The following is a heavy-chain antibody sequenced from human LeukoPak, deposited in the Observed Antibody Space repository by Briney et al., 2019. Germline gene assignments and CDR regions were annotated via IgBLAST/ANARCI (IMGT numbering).Heavy chain of an antibody. J-gene: IGHJ4*02. V-gene: IGHV3-23*01. CDR3: AKDLGTYSSGWLVY. D-gene: IGHD6-19*01. CDR1: GFTFSSYA. Sequence: GGSLRLSCAASGFTFSSYAMSWVRQAPGKGLEWVSTISGSGDNTYYADSVKGRFTISRDNSKNTLYLQMNSLRAEDTAVYYCAKDLGTYSSGWLVYWGQGTLVTVSS. CDR2: ISGSGDNT.